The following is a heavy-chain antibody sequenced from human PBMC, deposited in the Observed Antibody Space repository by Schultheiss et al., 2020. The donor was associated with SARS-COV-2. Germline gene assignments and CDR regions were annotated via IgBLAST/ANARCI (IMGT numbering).Heavy chain of an antibody. J-gene: IGHJ6*03. CDR3: ARDGGFCSSASCQNRGYFYYMDV. D-gene: IGHD2-2*01. CDR1: GFTFSPYA. Sequence: GGSLRLSCAASGFTFSPYAMHWVRQAPGRGLEWVALISNDGTYKSYADSVKGRFTISRDSSKNTMFLQMNSLRPEDTAVFYCARDGGFCSSASCQNRGYFYYMDVWGRGTTVTVSS. V-gene: IGHV3-30*04. CDR2: ISNDGTYK.